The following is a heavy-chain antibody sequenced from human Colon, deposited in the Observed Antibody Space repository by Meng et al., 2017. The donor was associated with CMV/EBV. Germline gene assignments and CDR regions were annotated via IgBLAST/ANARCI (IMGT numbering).Heavy chain of an antibody. J-gene: IGHJ5*02. CDR3: AKDIRFCTGGPCYGWFDP. Sequence: FSSYAASCVRQAPGKGLDWVSSISASGGNTYYSDSVKGRFTISRDNSKDTVYLQMNSLRAEDTAIYYCAKDIRFCTGGPCYGWFDPWGQGTLVTVSS. D-gene: IGHD2-8*02. CDR1: FSSYA. V-gene: IGHV3-23*01. CDR2: ISASGGNT.